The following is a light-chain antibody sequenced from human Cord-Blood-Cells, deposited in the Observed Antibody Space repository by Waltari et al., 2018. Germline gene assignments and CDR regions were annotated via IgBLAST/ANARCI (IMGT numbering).Light chain of an antibody. V-gene: IGLV1-44*01. J-gene: IGLJ2*01. CDR2: SNN. CDR1: SSNIGSNT. Sequence: QSVLTQPPSASGTPGQRVTISCSGSSSNIGSNTVHWYQQLPGTGPKLLIYSNNQRPSGVPDRFSGSKSGTSASLAISGLQSEDEADYYCAAWDDSPNGVVFGGGTKLTVL. CDR3: AAWDDSPNGVV.